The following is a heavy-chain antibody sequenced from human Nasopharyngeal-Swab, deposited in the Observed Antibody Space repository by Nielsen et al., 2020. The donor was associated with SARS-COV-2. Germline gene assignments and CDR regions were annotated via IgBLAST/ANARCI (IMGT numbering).Heavy chain of an antibody. V-gene: IGHV3-48*04. CDR1: GFTFSSFA. J-gene: IGHJ6*02. CDR2: ISSSSSTI. CDR3: ARDPKYYYYYGMDV. Sequence: GGSLRLSCAASGFTFSSFAMSWVRQAPGKGLEWVSYISSSSSTIYYADSVKGRFTISRDNAKNSLYLQMNSLRAEDTAVYYCARDPKYYYYYGMDVWGQGTTVTVSS.